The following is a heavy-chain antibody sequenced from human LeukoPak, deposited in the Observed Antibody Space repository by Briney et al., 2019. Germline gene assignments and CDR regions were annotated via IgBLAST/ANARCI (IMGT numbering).Heavy chain of an antibody. V-gene: IGHV3-30*14. CDR1: GFTFSSYA. CDR2: ISYDGSNK. Sequence: GGSLRLSCAASGFTFSSYAMHWVRQAPGKGLEWVAVISYDGSNKYYADSVKGRFTISRDNSKNTLHLQMNSLRAEDTAVCYFGYSSGNSMDVWGKGTTVTVSS. D-gene: IGHD6-25*01. CDR3: GYSSGNSMDV. J-gene: IGHJ6*03.